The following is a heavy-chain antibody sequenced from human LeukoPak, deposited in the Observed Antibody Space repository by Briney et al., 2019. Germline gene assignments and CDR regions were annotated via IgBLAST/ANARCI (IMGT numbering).Heavy chain of an antibody. CDR2: ISSDASNK. Sequence: GGSLRLSCAASGFTFSTYAFHWGRQAPGKGLEWVAVISSDASNKYYADSVKGRFIISRDNSKNTLYLQMNSLTAEDTSVYYCARGSVASARSSLFYWGLGTLVTVSS. J-gene: IGHJ4*02. CDR1: GFTFSTYA. CDR3: ARGSVASARSSLFY. D-gene: IGHD2-15*01. V-gene: IGHV3-30*04.